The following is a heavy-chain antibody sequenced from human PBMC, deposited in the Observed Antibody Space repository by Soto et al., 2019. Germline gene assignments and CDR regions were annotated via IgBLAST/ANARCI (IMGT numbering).Heavy chain of an antibody. CDR2: IYSSGST. J-gene: IGHJ3*02. Sequence: TLSLTCTVSACSISSGGFYCSWIRQHPGKGLEWIGYIYSSGSTFYNPSLKSRVTISIEKSKNQFSLKLSSVTAADTAVYYCARDEDPYGYGDYPRAFDMWCQGTMVT. D-gene: IGHD4-17*01. CDR1: ACSISSGGFY. CDR3: ARDEDPYGYGDYPRAFDM. V-gene: IGHV4-31*03.